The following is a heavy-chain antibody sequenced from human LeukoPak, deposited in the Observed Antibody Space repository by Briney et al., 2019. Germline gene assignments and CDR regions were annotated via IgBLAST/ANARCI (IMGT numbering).Heavy chain of an antibody. V-gene: IGHV1-2*02. CDR1: GYTFTGYY. CDR3: ARDSDTVTNVEDAFDI. Sequence: GASVKVSCKASGYTFTGYYMHWVRQAPGQGLEWMGWINPNSGGTNYAQKFQGRVTMTRDTSISTAYMELSSLRSEDTAVYYCARDSDTVTNVEDAFDIWGQGTTVTVSS. J-gene: IGHJ3*02. D-gene: IGHD4-17*01. CDR2: INPNSGGT.